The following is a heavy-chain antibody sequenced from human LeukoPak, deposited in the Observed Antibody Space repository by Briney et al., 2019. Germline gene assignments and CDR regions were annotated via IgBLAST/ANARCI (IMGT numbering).Heavy chain of an antibody. CDR1: GFTFSTYA. CDR2: MSYDGGTK. D-gene: IGHD3-16*01. J-gene: IGHJ4*02. V-gene: IGHV3-30*01. Sequence: GRSLRLSCAASGFTFSTYAMHWFRQAPGKGLEWVAVMSYDGGTKYYADSVKGRFTISRDNSKNTLYLQLNSLSAEDTAVYYCMRGGTDDYWGQGTLVTVSS. CDR3: MRGGTDDY.